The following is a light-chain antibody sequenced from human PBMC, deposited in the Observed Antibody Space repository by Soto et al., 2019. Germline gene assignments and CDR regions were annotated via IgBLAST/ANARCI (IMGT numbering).Light chain of an antibody. J-gene: IGKJ2*01. CDR3: QHYKNWPPYT. V-gene: IGKV3-15*01. Sequence: EIVMTQSPATLSVSPGERATLSCRASQSVSSNLAWYQQKPGQAPRLLIYSASTRATGIPARFSGSGSGTEFTLTISNLQSEDFAVYYCQHYKNWPPYTFGQGTKVEIK. CDR1: QSVSSN. CDR2: SAS.